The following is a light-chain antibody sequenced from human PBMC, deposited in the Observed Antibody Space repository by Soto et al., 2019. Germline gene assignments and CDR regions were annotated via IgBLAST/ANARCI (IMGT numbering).Light chain of an antibody. CDR1: SSDVGGYNY. J-gene: IGLJ2*01. CDR2: DVS. CDR3: SSYTGSSTLVV. V-gene: IGLV2-14*01. Sequence: QSALTPPASVSGSPGQSITISCTGTSSDVGGYNYVSWYQQHPGKAPKLMIYDVSDRPSGVSNRFSGSKSGNTASLTISRIQAEYEADYYCSSYTGSSTLVVFGGGTQLTVL.